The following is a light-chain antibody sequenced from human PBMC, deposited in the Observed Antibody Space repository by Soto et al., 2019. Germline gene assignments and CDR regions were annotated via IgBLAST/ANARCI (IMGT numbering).Light chain of an antibody. V-gene: IGLV2-14*01. CDR1: SSDVGGYNY. Sequence: QSLLTQPASVSGSPGQSITISCTGTSSDVGGYNYVSWYQQHPGKAPKLMIYDVSNRPSGVSNRFSGSKSGNTASLTISGLQAEDEADYYCSSYTSSSLYVFGTGTKLTVL. CDR2: DVS. J-gene: IGLJ1*01. CDR3: SSYTSSSLYV.